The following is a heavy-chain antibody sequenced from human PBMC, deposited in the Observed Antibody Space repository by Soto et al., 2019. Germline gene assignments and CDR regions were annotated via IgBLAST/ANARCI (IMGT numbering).Heavy chain of an antibody. CDR1: GGTFSSYA. J-gene: IGHJ5*02. D-gene: IGHD2-2*01. CDR3: ARGVVPAANWFEP. V-gene: IGHV1-69*13. CDR2: IIPIFGTA. Sequence: RASVKVSCKASGGTFSSYAISWVRQAPGQGLEWMGGIIPIFGTANYAQKFQGRVTITADESTSTAYMELSSLRSEDTAVYYCARGVVPAANWFEPWGQGTLVTVSS.